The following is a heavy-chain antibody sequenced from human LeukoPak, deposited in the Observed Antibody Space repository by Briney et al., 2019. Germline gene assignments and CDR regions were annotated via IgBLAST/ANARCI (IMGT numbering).Heavy chain of an antibody. Sequence: ASVKVSCNASGNTFTSYAMHWVRQAPGQRLEWMGWINAGNGNTKYSQKFQGRVTITRDTSASTAYMELSSLRSEDTAVYYCARWTTGYYYGMDVWGQGTTVTVSS. V-gene: IGHV1-3*01. J-gene: IGHJ6*02. D-gene: IGHD4-17*01. CDR2: INAGNGNT. CDR3: ARWTTGYYYGMDV. CDR1: GNTFTSYA.